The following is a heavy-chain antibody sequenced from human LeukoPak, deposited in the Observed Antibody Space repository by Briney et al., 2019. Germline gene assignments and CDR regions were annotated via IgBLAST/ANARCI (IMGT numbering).Heavy chain of an antibody. J-gene: IGHJ4*02. D-gene: IGHD3-10*01. V-gene: IGHV1-69*01. CDR2: IIPIFGTT. CDR1: GGTFSNYA. Sequence: ASVKVSCKASGGTFSNYAFSWVRQAPGQGLEWMGGIIPIFGTTNYAQKFQGRVTTTADESTSTAYMELSSLRSEDTAVYYCARARRGLLWFGDLYTWGQGTLVTVSS. CDR3: ARARRGLLWFGDLYT.